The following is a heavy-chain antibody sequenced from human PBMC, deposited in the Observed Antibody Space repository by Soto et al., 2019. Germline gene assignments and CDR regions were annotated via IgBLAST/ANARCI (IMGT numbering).Heavy chain of an antibody. V-gene: IGHV3-23*01. Sequence: EVQLLDSGGGLVQPGGSLRLSCAASGFTFSNYAMTWVRQGPGKWLELVSGISGSGCGSYYADSVKGRFTISRDNSKSTLYFQMNSLRVEDTAVYYCAKAYFVWSSEQPYYFDYWCQGTLVTVSS. D-gene: IGHD3-16*01. CDR3: AKAYFVWSSEQPYYFDY. CDR1: GFTFSNYA. J-gene: IGHJ4*02. CDR2: ISGSGCGS.